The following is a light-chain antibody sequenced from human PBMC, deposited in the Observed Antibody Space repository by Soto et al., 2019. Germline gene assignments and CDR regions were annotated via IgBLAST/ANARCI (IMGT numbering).Light chain of an antibody. V-gene: IGLV1-40*01. CDR1: SSNIGAGYD. J-gene: IGLJ2*01. CDR3: QSYDSSLVV. Sequence: QSVLTQPPSVSGAPGQRVTISRTGSSSNIGAGYDVHWYQQLPGRAPKLHIYGNSNRPAGVPDRFSGSKSGTSASLAITGLQAEDEADYYCQSYDSSLVVFGGGTKLTVL. CDR2: GNS.